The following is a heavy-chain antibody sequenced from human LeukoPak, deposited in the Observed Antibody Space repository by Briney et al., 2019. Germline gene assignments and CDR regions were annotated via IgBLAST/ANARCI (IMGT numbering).Heavy chain of an antibody. CDR2: LYWNEYK. D-gene: IGHD1-26*01. CDR3: AHGQGSGRYYPFDY. CDR1: GFSLSTSGVG. V-gene: IGHV2-5*01. Sequence: SGPPLPNPTQTLTLTCTFSGFSLSTSGVGVGWIRQPPGKALEWLALLYWNEYKRYNPSLKSRLTITKDTSKNQVVLKMTNMDPVDTATYFCAHGQGSGRYYPFDYWGQGTLVTVSS. J-gene: IGHJ4*02.